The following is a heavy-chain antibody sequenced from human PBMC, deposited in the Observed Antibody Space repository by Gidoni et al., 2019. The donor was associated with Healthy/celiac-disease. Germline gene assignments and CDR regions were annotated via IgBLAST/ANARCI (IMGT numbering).Heavy chain of an antibody. J-gene: IGHJ5*02. CDR1: GGSISSVGYY. V-gene: IGHV4-31*03. CDR3: AREQAENQNWFDP. CDR2: IYYSGST. Sequence: QVQLQESGPGLVKPSQTLSLTCTVSGGSISSVGYYWSWIRQHPGKGLEWIGYIYYSGSTYYNPSLKSRVTISVDTSKNQFSLKLSSVTAADTAVYYCAREQAENQNWFDPWGQGTLVTVSS. D-gene: IGHD2-2*01.